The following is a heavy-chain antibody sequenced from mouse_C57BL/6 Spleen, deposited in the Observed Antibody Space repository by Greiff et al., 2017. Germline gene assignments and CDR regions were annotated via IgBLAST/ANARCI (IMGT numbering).Heavy chain of an antibody. J-gene: IGHJ1*03. D-gene: IGHD2-5*01. V-gene: IGHV1-81*01. CDR2: IYPRSGNT. CDR1: GYTFTSYG. Sequence: VQLQQSGAELARPGASVKLSCKASGYTFTSYGISWVKQRTGQGLEWIGEIYPRSGNTYYNEKVKGKATLTADKSSSTAYMELRSLTSEDYAVYFCAREDYSNWYFDVWGTGTTVTVSS. CDR3: AREDYSNWYFDV.